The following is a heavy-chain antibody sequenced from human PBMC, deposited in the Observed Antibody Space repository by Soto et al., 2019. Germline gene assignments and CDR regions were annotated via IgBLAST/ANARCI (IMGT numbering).Heavy chain of an antibody. V-gene: IGHV1-69*13. Sequence: SVKVSFKASGGTFSSYAISWVRQAPGQGLEWMGGIIPIFGTANYAQKFQGRVTITADESTSTAYMELSSLRSEDTAVYYCASWGIAAAGTNYYYGMDVWGQGTTVTVSS. CDR1: GGTFSSYA. CDR2: IIPIFGTA. D-gene: IGHD6-13*01. CDR3: ASWGIAAAGTNYYYGMDV. J-gene: IGHJ6*02.